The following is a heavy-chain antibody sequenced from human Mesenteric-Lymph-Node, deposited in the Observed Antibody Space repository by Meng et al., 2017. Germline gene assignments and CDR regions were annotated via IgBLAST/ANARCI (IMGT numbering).Heavy chain of an antibody. J-gene: IGHJ3*02. Sequence: GESLKISCAASGFTFNSYGMSWVRQAPGKGLEWVSSINLNGGSTYYADSVEGRFTISRDNSKNTLYLQMNSLRAEDTAVYYCATRVYDSSGYYTVVAFDIWGQGTMVTVSS. CDR3: ATRVYDSSGYYTVVAFDI. V-gene: IGHV3-23*01. CDR1: GFTFNSYG. CDR2: INLNGGST. D-gene: IGHD3-22*01.